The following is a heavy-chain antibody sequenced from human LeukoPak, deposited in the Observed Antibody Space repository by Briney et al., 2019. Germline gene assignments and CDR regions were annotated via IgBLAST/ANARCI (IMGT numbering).Heavy chain of an antibody. CDR3: TSYDNAGNYYYNY. Sequence: GGSLKLSCAASGFAFSASAIHWVRQASGKGLEWVGRIRTKSNNYAATYGASVKGRFTISRDDSKNTASLHMSSVKTEDTAMYFCTSYDNAGNYYYNYWGRGILVTVSS. CDR1: GFAFSASA. CDR2: IRTKSNNYAA. D-gene: IGHD3-22*01. V-gene: IGHV3-73*01. J-gene: IGHJ4*02.